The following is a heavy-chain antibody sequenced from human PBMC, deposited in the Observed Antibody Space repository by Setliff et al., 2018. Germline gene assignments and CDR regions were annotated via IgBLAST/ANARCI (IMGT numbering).Heavy chain of an antibody. CDR1: GYTFTAYY. J-gene: IGHJ3*01. Sequence: SVKVSCKTSGYTFTAYYIYWVRQAPGHGLELMGRIHPNTGSTNYLQDFQGRVTITRDTSIYTVYMELTGLTSGDTAVYYCAKQGYSDSLYAFDAWGQGTVVTVSS. CDR2: IHPNTGST. D-gene: IGHD3-16*02. V-gene: IGHV1-2*06. CDR3: AKQGYSDSLYAFDA.